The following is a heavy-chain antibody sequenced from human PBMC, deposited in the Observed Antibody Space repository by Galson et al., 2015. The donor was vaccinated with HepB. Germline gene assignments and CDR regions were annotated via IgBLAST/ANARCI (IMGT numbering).Heavy chain of an antibody. Sequence: SVKVSCKASGYTFTSYDINWVRQATGQGLEWMGWMNPNSGNTGYAQKFQGRVTMTRNTSISTAYMELSSLRSEDTAVYYCARGWGLSAATAGYYMDVWGKGTTVTVSS. CDR1: GYTFTSYD. CDR2: MNPNSGNT. V-gene: IGHV1-8*01. J-gene: IGHJ6*03. D-gene: IGHD2-15*01. CDR3: ARGWGLSAATAGYYMDV.